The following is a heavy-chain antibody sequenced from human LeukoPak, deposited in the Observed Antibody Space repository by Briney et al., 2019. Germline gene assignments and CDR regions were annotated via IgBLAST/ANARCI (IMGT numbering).Heavy chain of an antibody. V-gene: IGHV4-61*02. CDR1: GGSISSSSYY. CDR3: ARFPMVRGVIS. CDR2: VYTSGST. D-gene: IGHD3-10*01. J-gene: IGHJ5*02. Sequence: SETLSLTCTVSGGSISSSSYYWRWIRQPAGKGLEWIGRVYTSGSTNYNPSLKSRVTISVDTSKNQFSLKLSSVTAADTAVYYCARFPMVRGVISWGQGTLVTVSS.